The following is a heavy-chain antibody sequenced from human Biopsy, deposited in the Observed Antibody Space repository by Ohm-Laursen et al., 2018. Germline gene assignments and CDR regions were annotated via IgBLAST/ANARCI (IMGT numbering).Heavy chain of an antibody. D-gene: IGHD4-17*01. V-gene: IGHV3-23*01. Sequence: SLSLSLPASGFLYFNHVLSWVRQAPRKALEWVSAIRGSGLTTFYTDSEKGRFTISRDNSKHTLSLQMNSLRAEATAIYYCTCRYGDSPLWGQGTMVTVSS. CDR2: IRGSGLTT. CDR3: TCRYGDSPL. CDR1: GFLYFNHV. J-gene: IGHJ3*01.